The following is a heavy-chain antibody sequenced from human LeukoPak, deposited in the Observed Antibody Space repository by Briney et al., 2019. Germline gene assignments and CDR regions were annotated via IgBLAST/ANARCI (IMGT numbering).Heavy chain of an antibody. CDR1: GGTFSSYA. Sequence: SVKVSCTASGGTFSSYAISWVRQAPGQGLEWMGGIIPIFGTANYAQKFQGRVTITADGSTSTAYMELSSLRSEDTAVYYCARSPYGDYAYFDYWGQGTLVTVSS. D-gene: IGHD4-17*01. J-gene: IGHJ4*02. CDR2: IIPIFGTA. CDR3: ARSPYGDYAYFDY. V-gene: IGHV1-69*01.